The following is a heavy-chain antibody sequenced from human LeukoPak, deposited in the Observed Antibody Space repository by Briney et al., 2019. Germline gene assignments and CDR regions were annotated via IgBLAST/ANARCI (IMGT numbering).Heavy chain of an antibody. CDR1: GFTFSSYW. V-gene: IGHV3-74*01. J-gene: IGHJ3*02. D-gene: IGHD1-1*01. CDR2: INIDGTMK. Sequence: GGSLRLSCAASGFTFSSYWMHWVRQDPGKGLVWVSRINIDGTMKGYADFVKGRFTTSRDNAKNTLYLQMNSLRAEDTAVYYCVRVNWEIDAFDIWGQGTLVTVSS. CDR3: VRVNWEIDAFDI.